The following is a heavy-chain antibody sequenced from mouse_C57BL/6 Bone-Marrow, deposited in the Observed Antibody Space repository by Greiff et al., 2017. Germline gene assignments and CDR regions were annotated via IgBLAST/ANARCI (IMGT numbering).Heavy chain of an antibody. Sequence: QVQLQQSGPELVKPGASVKISCKASGYTFTDYYINWVKQRPGQGLEWIGWIFPGSGSTYYNEKFKGKATLTVEKSSSTAYMLLSSLTSEDSAVYFCASAYYSNPWFAYWGQGTLVTVSA. CDR3: ASAYYSNPWFAY. CDR1: GYTFTDYY. V-gene: IGHV1-75*01. J-gene: IGHJ3*01. CDR2: IFPGSGST. D-gene: IGHD2-5*01.